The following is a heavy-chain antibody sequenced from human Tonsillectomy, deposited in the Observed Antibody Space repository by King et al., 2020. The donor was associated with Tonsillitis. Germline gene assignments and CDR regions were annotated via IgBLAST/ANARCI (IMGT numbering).Heavy chain of an antibody. V-gene: IGHV3-30*02. CDR1: GFTFSSYG. D-gene: IGHD1-26*01. CDR3: AKPRPGSKESCGFDY. Sequence: VQLVESGGGVVQPGGSLRLSCAASGFTFSSYGMYWVRQAPGKGLQWVAYIRYDGRIEYYADSVKGRFTISRDNSKNTVHLQMISLRPEDTGVYFCAKPRPGSKESCGFDYWGQGTQVTVSS. CDR2: IRYDGRIE. J-gene: IGHJ4*02.